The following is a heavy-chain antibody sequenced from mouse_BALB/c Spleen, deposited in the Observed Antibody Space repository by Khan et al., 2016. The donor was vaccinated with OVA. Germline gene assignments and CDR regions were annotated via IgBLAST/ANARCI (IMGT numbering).Heavy chain of an antibody. J-gene: IGHJ4*01. V-gene: IGHV1S56*01. CDR3: ARRRDCMDY. CDR2: IFPGDGTT. Sequence: QVQLQQPGAEVVKSGASVKLSCKASGYTFTSYDLNWVRQRPEQGLEWIGWIFPGDGTTKYNEKFKGKATLTTDKSSSTAYIQLSRLTSEDSAVYFCARRRDCMDYWGQGTSVTVSA. CDR1: GYTFTSYD.